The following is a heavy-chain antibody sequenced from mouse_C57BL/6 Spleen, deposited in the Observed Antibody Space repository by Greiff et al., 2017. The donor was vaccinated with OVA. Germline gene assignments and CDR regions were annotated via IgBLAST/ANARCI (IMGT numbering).Heavy chain of an antibody. CDR1: GYAFTNYL. Sequence: VQLQQSGAELVRPGTSVKVSCKASGYAFTNYLIEWVKQRPGQGLEWIGVINPGSGGTNYNEKFKGKATLTADKSSSTAYMQLSSLTSEDSAVCFCARRPSFAYWGQGTLVTVSA. J-gene: IGHJ3*01. V-gene: IGHV1-54*01. CDR3: ARRPSFAY. CDR2: INPGSGGT.